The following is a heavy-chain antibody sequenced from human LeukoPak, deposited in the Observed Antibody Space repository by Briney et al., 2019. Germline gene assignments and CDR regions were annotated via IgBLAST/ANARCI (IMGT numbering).Heavy chain of an antibody. D-gene: IGHD2-15*01. J-gene: IGHJ4*02. V-gene: IGHV3-7*01. CDR1: GFTFSNYW. CDR2: IKQDGSER. Sequence: PGGSLRLSCAASGFTFSNYWMNWVRQAPGKGLEWVANIKQDGSERYYVDSVKGRFTISRDNAKNSLYLQMNSLRAEDTAVYYCARGRKDCSAGNCYCDCWGQGILVTVSS. CDR3: ARGRKDCSAGNCYCDC.